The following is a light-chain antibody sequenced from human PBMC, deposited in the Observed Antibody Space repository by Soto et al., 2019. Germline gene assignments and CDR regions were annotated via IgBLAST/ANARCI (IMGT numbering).Light chain of an antibody. V-gene: IGKV1-12*01. CDR3: QQGDSFPRT. CDR1: QSLSSG. J-gene: IGKJ1*01. Sequence: DIQMTQSPSSVSASVGDRVTITCRASQSLSSGLAWYQQKPGRAPKSLIYYVSRLQSGVPPRFSGSWSGTDFTLTISSLQPEDFATYYCQQGDSFPRTFGQGTKVDIK. CDR2: YVS.